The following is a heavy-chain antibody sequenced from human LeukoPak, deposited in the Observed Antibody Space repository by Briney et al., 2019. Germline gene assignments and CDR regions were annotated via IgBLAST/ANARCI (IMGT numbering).Heavy chain of an antibody. CDR2: ISAYNGNT. D-gene: IGHD6-6*01. J-gene: IGHJ6*02. CDR3: ARDRYSSSFRSLYYGMDV. CDR1: GYTFTSYG. Sequence: ASVTVSYKASGYTFTSYGIRWVRQAPRQGLEWMGWISAYNGNTNYAQKPQGRVTITTDPSTRTAYMELRSLRSDATAVYYCARDRYSSSFRSLYYGMDVWGQGTTVTVSS. V-gene: IGHV1-18*01.